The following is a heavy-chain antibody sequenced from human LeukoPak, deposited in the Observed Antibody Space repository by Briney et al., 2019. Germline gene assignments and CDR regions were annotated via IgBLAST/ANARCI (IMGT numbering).Heavy chain of an antibody. Sequence: GGSLRLSCAASGFSFTSYAMSWVRQAPGKGLEWVSAISGSGGSTYYADSVKGRFTISRDNSKNTLYLQMNSLRAEDTAVYYCAKRYCSGGSCYPLDYWGQGTLVTVSP. CDR3: AKRYCSGGSCYPLDY. J-gene: IGHJ4*02. CDR1: GFSFTSYA. D-gene: IGHD2-15*01. V-gene: IGHV3-23*01. CDR2: ISGSGGST.